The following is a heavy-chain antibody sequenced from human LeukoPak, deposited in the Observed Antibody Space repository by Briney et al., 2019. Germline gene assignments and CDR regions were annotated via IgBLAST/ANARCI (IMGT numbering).Heavy chain of an antibody. Sequence: SQTLSLTSTVPGGSIKIGGYFWTWIRQHPGVGLEWIPYIYYSGSAYYNPSLKSRVTISVDMSKNQLPLRLRSVTAADTAVYYCARGTESYSGYDRGYFDYWGQGSLVTVSS. D-gene: IGHD5-12*01. CDR2: IYYSGSA. CDR1: GGSIKIGGYF. CDR3: ARGTESYSGYDRGYFDY. J-gene: IGHJ4*02. V-gene: IGHV4-31*03.